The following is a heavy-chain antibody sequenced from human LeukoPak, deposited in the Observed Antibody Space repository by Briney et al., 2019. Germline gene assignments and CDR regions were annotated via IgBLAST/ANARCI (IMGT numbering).Heavy chain of an antibody. V-gene: IGHV3-43D*03. Sequence: GGYLRLSCAASGFTFSSYWMSWVRQAPGKGLEWVSLISWDGGSTYYADSVKGRFTISRDNSKNSLYLQMNSLRAADTALYYCAKAEKAQQVAYFDYWRQGTLVTVSS. CDR2: ISWDGGST. D-gene: IGHD6-13*01. CDR3: AKAEKAQQVAYFDY. CDR1: GFTFSSYW. J-gene: IGHJ4*02.